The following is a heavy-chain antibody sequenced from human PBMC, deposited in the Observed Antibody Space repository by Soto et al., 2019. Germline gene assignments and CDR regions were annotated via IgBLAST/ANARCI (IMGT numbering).Heavy chain of an antibody. D-gene: IGHD2-2*03. V-gene: IGHV1-69*06. CDR3: ASNSGGYCSSTSCYGDYYYYGMDV. CDR1: GGTFSSYA. CDR2: IIPIFGTA. J-gene: IGHJ6*02. Sequence: SVKVSCKASGGTFSSYAISWVRQAPGQGLEWMGGIIPIFGTANYAQKFQGRVTITADKSTSTAYMELSSLRSEDTAVYYCASNSGGYCSSTSCYGDYYYYGMDVWGQGTTVTVSS.